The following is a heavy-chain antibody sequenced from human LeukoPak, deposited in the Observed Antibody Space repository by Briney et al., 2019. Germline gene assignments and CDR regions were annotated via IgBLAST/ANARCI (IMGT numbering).Heavy chain of an antibody. CDR2: IYYSGNT. CDR3: ARGGARGSSAFDV. Sequence: PSETLSLTCTVSGDSFNDYYWNWLRQPPGKGLEWIGYIYYSGNTDYNPSLKSRVTMSVDTSKNQFSLKLNSVTAADTAVYYCARGGARGSSAFDVWGQGTMVIVSA. D-gene: IGHD3-10*01. V-gene: IGHV4-59*01. J-gene: IGHJ3*01. CDR1: GDSFNDYY.